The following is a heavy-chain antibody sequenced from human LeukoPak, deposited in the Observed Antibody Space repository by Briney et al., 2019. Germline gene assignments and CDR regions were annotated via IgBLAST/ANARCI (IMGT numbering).Heavy chain of an antibody. CDR2: IRSDGGIK. D-gene: IGHD2-2*01. CDR3: AKDVPAAYFDY. Sequence: GGSLRLSCAASGFTFDNYGMHWVRQAPGKGLEWVAFIRSDGGIKYYADSVKGRFTISRDNSKNTLYLQVNSLRAEDTAVYFCAKDVPAAYFDYWGQGTLVTVSS. J-gene: IGHJ4*02. V-gene: IGHV3-30*02. CDR1: GFTFDNYG.